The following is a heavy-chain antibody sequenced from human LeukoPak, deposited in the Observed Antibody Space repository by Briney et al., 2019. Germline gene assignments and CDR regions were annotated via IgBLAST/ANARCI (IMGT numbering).Heavy chain of an antibody. D-gene: IGHD2-21*02. CDR3: ARVRIPGLAYCGGHCYLGRDAFDI. J-gene: IGHJ3*02. Sequence: SQTLPLTCAISGDSVSSNSAAWNWLRQSPSRGLEWLARTYYRSKRYNDYAVSVKSRITNNPDTSKNQFSLHLNSVTPEDTDVYYCARVRIPGLAYCGGHCYLGRDAFDIWGQGTMVTVSS. V-gene: IGHV6-1*01. CDR1: GDSVSSNSAA. CDR2: TYYRSKRYN.